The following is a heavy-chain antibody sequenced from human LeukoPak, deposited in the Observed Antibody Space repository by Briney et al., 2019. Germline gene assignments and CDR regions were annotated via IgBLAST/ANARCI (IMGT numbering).Heavy chain of an antibody. CDR2: IYYSGST. J-gene: IGHJ4*02. D-gene: IGHD1-26*01. V-gene: IGHV4-59*01. CDR1: GGSISSYY. CDR3: ARGGAASFDY. Sequence: SETLSLTCTVPGGSISSYYWSWIRQPPGKGLEWIGYIYYSGSTNYNPSLKSRVTISVDTSKNQFSLKLSSVTAADTAVYYCARGGAASFDYWGQGTLVTVSS.